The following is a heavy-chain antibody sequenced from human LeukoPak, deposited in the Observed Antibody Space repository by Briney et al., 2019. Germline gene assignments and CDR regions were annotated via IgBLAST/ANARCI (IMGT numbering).Heavy chain of an antibody. J-gene: IGHJ6*02. CDR3: ARGSCSSTSCFERIRGLDV. CDR2: ISYDGSNK. D-gene: IGHD2-2*01. V-gene: IGHV3-30*14. Sequence: PGRSLRLSCAASGFTFSSYAMHWVRQAPGKGLEWVAVISYDGSNKYYADSVKGRFTISRDNSKNTLYLQMNSLRAEDTGVYYCARGSCSSTSCFERIRGLDVWGHGTTVTVSS. CDR1: GFTFSSYA.